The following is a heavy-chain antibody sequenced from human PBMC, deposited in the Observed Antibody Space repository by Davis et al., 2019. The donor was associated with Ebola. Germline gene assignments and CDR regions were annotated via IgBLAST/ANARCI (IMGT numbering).Heavy chain of an antibody. D-gene: IGHD6-19*01. V-gene: IGHV3-73*01. CDR2: IRSKANSYAT. CDR3: TIAVAGTTTDY. Sequence: GGSLRLSCAASGFTFSGSAMHWVRQASGKGLEWVGRIRSKANSYATAYAASAKGRFTISRADSKNTAYLQMNSLKTEDTAVYYCTIAVAGTTTDYWGQGTLVTVSS. CDR1: GFTFSGSA. J-gene: IGHJ4*02.